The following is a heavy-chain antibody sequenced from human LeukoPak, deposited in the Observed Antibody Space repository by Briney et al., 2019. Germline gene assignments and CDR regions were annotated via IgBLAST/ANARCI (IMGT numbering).Heavy chain of an antibody. D-gene: IGHD3-10*01. CDR2: ISGSGGST. V-gene: IGHV3-23*01. Sequence: GGSLRLSCAASGFTFSSYAMSWVRQAPGKGLEWVSGISGSGGSTYYADSVKGRFTISRDNSKNTLYLQMNSLRAEDTAVYYCATNLTHMVCFDYWGQGTLVTVSS. CDR3: ATNLTHMVCFDY. J-gene: IGHJ4*02. CDR1: GFTFSSYA.